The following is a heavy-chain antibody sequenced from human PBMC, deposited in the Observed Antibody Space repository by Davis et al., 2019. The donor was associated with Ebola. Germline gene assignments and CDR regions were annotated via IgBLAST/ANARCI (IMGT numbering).Heavy chain of an antibody. J-gene: IGHJ2*01. Sequence: SETLSLTCTVSGDSFNSYYWSWIRQPPGKGLEWIGEINHGGSTNYNPSLKSRVTISVDTSKNQFSLKLSSVTAADTAVYYCARGGPSPYWYFDLWGRGTLVTVSS. CDR1: GDSFNSYY. CDR2: INHGGST. V-gene: IGHV4-34*01. CDR3: ARGGPSPYWYFDL.